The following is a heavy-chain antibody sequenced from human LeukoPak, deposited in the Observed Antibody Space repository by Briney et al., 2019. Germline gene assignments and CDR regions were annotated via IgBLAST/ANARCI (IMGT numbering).Heavy chain of an antibody. Sequence: SETLSLTCTVSGASISSYYWSWIRQPAGKALEWIGRIYVTGSTTYNPSLESRVTMSLDTSKNHFSLKLRSVTAADTAVYYCARASSNNYDFWSGFDYWGQGTLVTVSS. D-gene: IGHD3-3*01. CDR3: ARASSNNYDFWSGFDY. J-gene: IGHJ4*02. V-gene: IGHV4-4*07. CDR2: IYVTGST. CDR1: GASISSYY.